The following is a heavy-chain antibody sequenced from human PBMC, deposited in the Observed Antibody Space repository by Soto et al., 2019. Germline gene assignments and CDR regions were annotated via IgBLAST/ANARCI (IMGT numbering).Heavy chain of an antibody. D-gene: IGHD2-2*01. Sequence: GGSLRLSCAASGFSFNDNWMHWVRQVPGKGLMWVSRLKSDGRDTIYADSVKGRFTVSRDSAKNTLYLQMNSLRVEDTAVYYCVREMPVPIRGGYYHDSVLDAWGQGTTVTVSS. V-gene: IGHV3-74*01. CDR1: GFSFNDNW. CDR2: LKSDGRDT. CDR3: VREMPVPIRGGYYHDSVLDA. J-gene: IGHJ6*02.